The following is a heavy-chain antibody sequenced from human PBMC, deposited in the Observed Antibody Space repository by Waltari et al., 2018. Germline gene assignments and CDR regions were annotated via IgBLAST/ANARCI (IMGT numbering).Heavy chain of an antibody. CDR3: ARGGNTAMPYP. V-gene: IGHV3-21*02. D-gene: IGHD5-18*01. Sequence: ELRRVESGGGLVKPGASLSLSSASSGFTLSRPTMNCTRPARGKGLEWVSSISSTSSYIYYADSVKGRFTISRDNAKNSLYLQMNSLRAEDTAVYYCARGGNTAMPYPRGQGTLVTVSS. CDR2: ISSTSSYI. CDR1: GFTLSRPT. J-gene: IGHJ5*02.